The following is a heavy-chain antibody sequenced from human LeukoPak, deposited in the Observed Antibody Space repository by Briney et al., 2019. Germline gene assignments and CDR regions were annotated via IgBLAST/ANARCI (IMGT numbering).Heavy chain of an antibody. V-gene: IGHV4-4*02. J-gene: IGHJ3*02. CDR3: ARKADCSGGSCPTGAFDI. CDR1: GGSISSSHY. CDR2: IYHSGSS. Sequence: SETLSLTCTVSGGSISSSHYWGWIRQPPGKGLEWIGEIYHSGSSNCNPSLKSRVTISVDKSKNQFSLKLSSVTAADTAVYYCARKADCSGGSCPTGAFDIWGQGTMVTVSS. D-gene: IGHD2-15*01.